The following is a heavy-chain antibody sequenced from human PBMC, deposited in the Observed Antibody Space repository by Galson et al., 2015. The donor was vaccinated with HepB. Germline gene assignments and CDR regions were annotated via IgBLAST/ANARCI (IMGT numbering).Heavy chain of an antibody. D-gene: IGHD6-6*01. Sequence: QSGAEVNKPGESLKISCKGSGYSFTSYWIGWGRQMPGKGLEWMGIFYPGDSDTRYSPSFQGQVNISADKSISTAYLQWSSLEASDTAIYYCARPRDPGQLGGPIGFDYWGQGTLVTVSS. J-gene: IGHJ4*02. CDR3: ARPRDPGQLGGPIGFDY. V-gene: IGHV5-51*03. CDR2: FYPGDSDT. CDR1: GYSFTSYW.